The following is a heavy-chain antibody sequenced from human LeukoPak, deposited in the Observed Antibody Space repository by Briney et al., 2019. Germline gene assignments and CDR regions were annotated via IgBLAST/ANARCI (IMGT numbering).Heavy chain of an antibody. D-gene: IGHD3-22*01. V-gene: IGHV1-18*01. CDR1: DYTFSSYG. CDR2: SRGYNGNT. Sequence: ASVKVSCKASDYTFSSYGISWVRQATGQGLEWMGWSRGYNGNTKYAQNLQGRVTMTTDTSTTTAYMELRSLRSDDTAVYYCARGRYYDSGGYDEAFDIWGQGTAVTVSS. J-gene: IGHJ3*02. CDR3: ARGRYYDSGGYDEAFDI.